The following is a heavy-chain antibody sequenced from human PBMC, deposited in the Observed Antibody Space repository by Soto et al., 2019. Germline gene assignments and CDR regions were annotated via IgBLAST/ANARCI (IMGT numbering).Heavy chain of an antibody. CDR3: ARLLEDDFWSGYYGHFDY. D-gene: IGHD3-3*01. Sequence: PSETLSLTCTVSGGSISSYYWSWIRQPPGKGLEWIGYIYYSGSTNYNPSLKSRVTISVDTSKNQFSLKLSSVTAADTAVYYCARLLEDDFWSGYYGHFDYWGQGTLVTVSS. J-gene: IGHJ4*02. V-gene: IGHV4-59*08. CDR1: GGSISSYY. CDR2: IYYSGST.